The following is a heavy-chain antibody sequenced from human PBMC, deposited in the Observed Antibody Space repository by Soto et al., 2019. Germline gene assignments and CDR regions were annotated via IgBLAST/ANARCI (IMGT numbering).Heavy chain of an antibody. V-gene: IGHV3-53*04. CDR2: IYSGGST. J-gene: IGHJ6*03. Sequence: GGSLSLSCAASGFTVSSNYMSWVRQAPGKGLEWVSVIYSGGSTYYADSVKGRFTISRHNSKNTLYLQMNSLRAEDTAVYYCAKGYCSSTSCYGGYYYMDVWGKGTTVTVSS. CDR3: AKGYCSSTSCYGGYYYMDV. CDR1: GFTVSSNY. D-gene: IGHD2-2*01.